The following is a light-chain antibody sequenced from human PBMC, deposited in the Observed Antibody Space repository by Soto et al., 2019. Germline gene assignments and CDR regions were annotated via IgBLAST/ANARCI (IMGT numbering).Light chain of an antibody. CDR2: KAS. J-gene: IGKJ1*01. CDR1: QTISSW. CDR3: QHYNSYSEA. V-gene: IGKV1-5*03. Sequence: DIQMTQSPSTLSGSVGDRVTITCRASQTISSWLAWYQQKPGKAPKLLIYKASTLKSGVPSRFSGSGSGTEFTLTISSLQPDDFATYYCQHYNSYSEAYGHGTKVDIX.